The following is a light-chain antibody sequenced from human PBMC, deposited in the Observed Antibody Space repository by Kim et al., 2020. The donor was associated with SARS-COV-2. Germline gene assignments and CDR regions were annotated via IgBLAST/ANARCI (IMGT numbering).Light chain of an antibody. CDR1: NLGNKY. CDR3: QASDSNTVV. CDR2: QDN. J-gene: IGLJ2*01. Sequence: SYELTQPPSVSVSPGQTASITCSGDNLGNKYACWYQQKPGQSPMLVIYQDNMRPSGIPERISGSNSGNTATLTISGTQAMDEADYFCQASDSNTVVFGGGTQLTVL. V-gene: IGLV3-1*01.